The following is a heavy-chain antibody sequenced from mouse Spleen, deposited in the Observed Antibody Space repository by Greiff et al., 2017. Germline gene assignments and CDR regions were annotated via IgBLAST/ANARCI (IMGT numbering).Heavy chain of an antibody. D-gene: IGHD2-3*01. J-gene: IGHJ2*01. CDR1: GFTFSSYA. V-gene: IGHV5-9*04. Sequence: DVKLVESGGGLVKLGGSLKLSCAASGFTFSSYAMSWVRQTPEKRLEWVATISSGGGNTYYPDSVKGRFTISRDNAKNTLYLQMSSLKSEDTAMYYCARSEMDFDYWGQGTTLTVSS. CDR3: ARSEMDFDY. CDR2: ISSGGGNT.